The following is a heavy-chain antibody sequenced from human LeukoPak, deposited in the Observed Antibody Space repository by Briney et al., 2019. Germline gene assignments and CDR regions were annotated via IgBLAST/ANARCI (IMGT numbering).Heavy chain of an antibody. V-gene: IGHV4-59*01. J-gene: IGHJ4*02. CDR2: IYYSGST. Sequence: SETLSLTCTVSGGSISSYYRSWIRQPPGKGLEWIGYIYYSGSTNYNPSLKSRVTISVDTSKNQFSLKLSSVTAADTAVYYCARVYSSGWPDYFDYWGQGTLVTVSS. CDR1: GGSISSYY. D-gene: IGHD6-19*01. CDR3: ARVYSSGWPDYFDY.